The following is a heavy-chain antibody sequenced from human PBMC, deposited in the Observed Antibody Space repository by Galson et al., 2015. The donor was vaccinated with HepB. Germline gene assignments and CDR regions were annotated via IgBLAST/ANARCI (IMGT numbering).Heavy chain of an antibody. V-gene: IGHV4-59*08. CDR2: IYDSGTT. D-gene: IGHD6-19*01. J-gene: IGHJ6*02. CDR1: GGSISSYY. Sequence: SETLSLTCTVSGGSISSYYWSWIRQPPGRGLEWIGYIYDSGTTNYNPSLKSRVTISVDTSKNQFSLKLTSVTAADTAVYYCARSPMYSSGWFYGMDVWGQGTTVTVSS. CDR3: ARSPMYSSGWFYGMDV.